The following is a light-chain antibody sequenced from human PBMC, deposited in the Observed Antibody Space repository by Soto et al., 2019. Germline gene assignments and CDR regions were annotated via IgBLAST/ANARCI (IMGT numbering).Light chain of an antibody. V-gene: IGKV3-20*01. CDR3: QQYDKWPRT. J-gene: IGKJ1*01. CDR2: DAS. Sequence: EIVLTQSPGTLSLSPGERATLSCRASQSVSSSYLAWYQQKPGQAPRLLIYDASNRATGIPARFSGSGSGTDFTLTISSLQSEDFAVYHCQQYDKWPRTFGQGTKVDIK. CDR1: QSVSSSY.